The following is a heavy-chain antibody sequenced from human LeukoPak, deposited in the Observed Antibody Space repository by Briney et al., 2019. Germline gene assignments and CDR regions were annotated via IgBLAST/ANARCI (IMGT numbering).Heavy chain of an antibody. J-gene: IGHJ4*02. D-gene: IGHD3-3*01. CDR1: GGSISSYY. CDR3: ARSTGVTIFGVVIIPSFFDY. V-gene: IGHV4-59*01. Sequence: SETLSLTCTASGGSISSYYWSWIRQPPGKGLEWIGYIYYSGSTNYNPSLKSRVTISVDTSKNQFSLKLSSVTAADTAVYYCARSTGVTIFGVVIIPSFFDYWGQGTLVTVSS. CDR2: IYYSGST.